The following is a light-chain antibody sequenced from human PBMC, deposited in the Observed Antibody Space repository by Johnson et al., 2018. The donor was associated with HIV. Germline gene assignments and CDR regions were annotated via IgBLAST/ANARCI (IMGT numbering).Light chain of an antibody. V-gene: IGLV1-47*01. CDR1: SSNIENYF. CDR3: ASWDDLSRSAV. J-gene: IGLJ2*01. CDR2: WHD. Sequence: QPVLTQPPSVSAAPGQRVNISCSGHSSNIENYFVSWYRQIPGTAPKLLIYWHDQRPSGVPDRFSGSRSAPSASLAISGLRPDDEADYYCASWDDLSRSAVFGGGTKLTVL.